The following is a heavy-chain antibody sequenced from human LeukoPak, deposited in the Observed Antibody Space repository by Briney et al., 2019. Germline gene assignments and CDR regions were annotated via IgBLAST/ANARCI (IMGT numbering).Heavy chain of an antibody. J-gene: IGHJ4*02. CDR3: ALLFSSTWYRFDS. CDR1: GYTFTDYY. V-gene: IGHV1-2*02. D-gene: IGHD6-13*01. CDR2: VNPNSGDT. Sequence: ASVKVSCKASGYTFTDYYIHWVRQAPGQGREWMGWVNPNSGDTNHAHKFQGRVTMTSDTSISTAYMDLNRVRSDDTAVYYCALLFSSTWYRFDSWGQGTLVTVSS.